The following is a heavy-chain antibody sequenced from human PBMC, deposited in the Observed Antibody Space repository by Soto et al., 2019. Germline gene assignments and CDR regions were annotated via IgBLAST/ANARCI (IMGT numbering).Heavy chain of an antibody. CDR2: INPNSGGT. Sequence: GPSVKVSCKASGYTFTGYYMHWVRQAPGQGLEWMGWINPNSGGTNYAQKFQGRVTMTRDTSISTAYMELSRLRSDDTAVYYCAREALYYDFWSGYTTWGQGTLVTVSS. V-gene: IGHV1-2*02. D-gene: IGHD3-3*01. CDR1: GYTFTGYY. J-gene: IGHJ5*02. CDR3: AREALYYDFWSGYTT.